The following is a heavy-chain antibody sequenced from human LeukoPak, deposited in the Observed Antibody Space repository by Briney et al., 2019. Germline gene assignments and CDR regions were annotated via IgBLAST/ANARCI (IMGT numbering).Heavy chain of an antibody. CDR1: GFTFSSYA. CDR2: ISGNGGNT. Sequence: PGGSLRLSCSASGFTFSSYAMHWVRQAPGKGPEYVSAISGNGGNTYYADSLKGRFTISRDNSKSTLYLQMSSLRVEDTAVYYCVITSATGPLDYWGQGTLVTVSS. J-gene: IGHJ4*02. CDR3: VITSATGPLDY. D-gene: IGHD6-6*01. V-gene: IGHV3-64D*09.